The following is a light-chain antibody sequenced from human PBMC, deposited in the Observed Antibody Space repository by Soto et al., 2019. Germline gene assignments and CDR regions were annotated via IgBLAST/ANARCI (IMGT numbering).Light chain of an antibody. J-gene: IGLJ3*02. CDR3: EAWDDSLDGPV. CDR2: YDD. Sequence: QSVLTQPPSASGTPGQRVTISCSGSSSNIGNNAVNWYQQFAGKAPKLLIYYDDLLTLGVSDRFSGSKSGTSASLAISGLQSEDEATYYCEAWDDSLDGPVFGGGTKLTVL. CDR1: SSNIGNNA. V-gene: IGLV1-36*01.